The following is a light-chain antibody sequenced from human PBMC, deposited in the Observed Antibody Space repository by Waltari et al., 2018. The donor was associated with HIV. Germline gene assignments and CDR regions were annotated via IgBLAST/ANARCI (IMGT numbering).Light chain of an antibody. Sequence: DIVMIQSPDSLTVSLGERATLNCQSSQSILYSANNKNYLTWYQQKPGQPPKLLIYWASTRESGVPDRFSGSGSGTDFTLTISSLQAEDVAVYYCQQYYSTPWTFGQGTKVEIK. J-gene: IGKJ1*01. CDR2: WAS. CDR1: QSILYSANNKNY. V-gene: IGKV4-1*01. CDR3: QQYYSTPWT.